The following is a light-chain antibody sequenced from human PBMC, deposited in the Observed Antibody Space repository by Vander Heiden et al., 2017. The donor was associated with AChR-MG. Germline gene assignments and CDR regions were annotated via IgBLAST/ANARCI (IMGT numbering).Light chain of an antibody. Sequence: QSVLTQPPSVSAAPGQKVTISCSGSHSNIGNNYVSWYQQLPGTAPKLLIYDNDKRPSGIPDRFSGSKSGTSATLGITGLQTGDEADYYCGAWDSSLSAGVFGTGTRVTV. CDR3: GAWDSSLSAGV. CDR2: DND. CDR1: HSNIGNNY. V-gene: IGLV1-51*01. J-gene: IGLJ1*01.